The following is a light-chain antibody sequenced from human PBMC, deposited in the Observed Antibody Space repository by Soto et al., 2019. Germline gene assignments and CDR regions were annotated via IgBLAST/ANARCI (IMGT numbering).Light chain of an antibody. J-gene: IGLJ1*01. CDR2: EDR. CDR1: SGRIGSNY. Sequence: NFMLTQPHSVSESPGKTVTISCTRSSGRIGSNYVQWYQQRPGSAPTTVIYEDRQRPSGVPDRFSGSIDSSSNSASLTISGLKTEDEADYYCCSYAGSDTFYVFGTGTKLTVL. V-gene: IGLV6-57*04. CDR3: CSYAGSDTFYV.